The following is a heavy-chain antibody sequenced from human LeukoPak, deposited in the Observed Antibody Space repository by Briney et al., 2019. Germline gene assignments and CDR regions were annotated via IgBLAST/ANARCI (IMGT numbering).Heavy chain of an antibody. Sequence: PSETLSLTCTVSGGAIISDNFYWGWVRQPPGKGLEWVGSINYSGTTYYNPSLRSRVSISVVTSRTQFFLRLNSVTAADTAVYYCGRLFDSWGQGILVTVSS. J-gene: IGHJ4*02. CDR2: INYSGTT. CDR3: GRLFDS. CDR1: GGAIISDNFY. V-gene: IGHV4-39*01.